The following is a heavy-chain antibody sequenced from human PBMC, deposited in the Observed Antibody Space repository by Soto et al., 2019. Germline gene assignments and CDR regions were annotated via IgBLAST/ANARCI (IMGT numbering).Heavy chain of an antibody. CDR2: ISYDGSHA. D-gene: IGHD1-26*01. CDR1: GFTFTTYG. J-gene: IGHJ4*02. V-gene: IGHV3-30*18. Sequence: QVQLVDSGGGVVQPGRSLRLSCAASGFTFTTYGMHWVRRAPGKGLEWVAVISYDGSHAYYADSVKGRFTISRDNSKNTLYLQINSLRAEATAVYYCAKERTYSVASGFDYWGRGTLVTGSS. CDR3: AKERTYSVASGFDY.